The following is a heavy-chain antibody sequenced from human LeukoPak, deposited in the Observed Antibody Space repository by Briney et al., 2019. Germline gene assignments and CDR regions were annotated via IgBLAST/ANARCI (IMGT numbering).Heavy chain of an antibody. V-gene: IGHV4-4*07. D-gene: IGHD3-3*01. J-gene: IGHJ6*03. CDR2: IYTSGST. Sequence: PSETLSLTCTVSGGSISSYYWSWIRQPAGKGLEWIGRIYTSGSTNYNPSLKSRVTMSVDTSKNQFSLKLSSVTAADTAVYYCARVHKDDFWSGYYARMDYYYYYYMDVWGKGTTVTASS. CDR1: GGSISSYY. CDR3: ARVHKDDFWSGYYARMDYYYYYYMDV.